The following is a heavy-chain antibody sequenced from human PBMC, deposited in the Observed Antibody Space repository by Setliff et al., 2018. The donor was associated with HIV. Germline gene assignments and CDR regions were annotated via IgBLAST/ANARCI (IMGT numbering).Heavy chain of an antibody. CDR1: GFTFSSYA. Sequence: GGSLRLSCEGSGFTFSSYAVSWVRQAPGKGLEWVSGISDGGGRTYYANSVKGRFTISRDNSKNTLSLQMNSLRPDDTALYYCVKGGYCTSSGCSNLNWFDPWGQGILVTVSS. CDR2: ISDGGGRT. V-gene: IGHV3-23*01. J-gene: IGHJ5*02. D-gene: IGHD2-2*01. CDR3: VKGGYCTSSGCSNLNWFDP.